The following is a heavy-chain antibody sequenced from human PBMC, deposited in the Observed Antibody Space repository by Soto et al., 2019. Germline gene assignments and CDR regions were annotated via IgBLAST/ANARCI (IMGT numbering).Heavy chain of an antibody. V-gene: IGHV1-69*02. Sequence: VKVSCKASGGTFSSYTISWVRQAPGQGLEWMGRIIPILGIANYAQKFQGRVTITADKSTSTAYMELSSLRSEDTAVYYCASAIVVVVAASSNFDYWGQGTLVTVSS. CDR1: GGTFSSYT. J-gene: IGHJ4*02. CDR3: ASAIVVVVAASSNFDY. CDR2: IIPILGIA. D-gene: IGHD2-15*01.